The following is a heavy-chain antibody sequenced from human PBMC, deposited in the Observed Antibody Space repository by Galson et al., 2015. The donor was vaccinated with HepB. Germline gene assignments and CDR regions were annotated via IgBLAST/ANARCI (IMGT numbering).Heavy chain of an antibody. J-gene: IGHJ3*02. CDR1: GGSISSYY. D-gene: IGHD3-22*01. CDR2: IYYSGST. V-gene: IGHV4-59*12. CDR3: ARGGAYYYDSSGPGDAFDI. Sequence: QVQLQESGPGLVKPSETLSLTCTVSGGSISSYYWSWIRQPPGKGLEWIGYIYYSGSTNYNPSLKSRVTISVDTSKNQFSLKLSSVTAADTAVYYCARGGAYYYDSSGPGDAFDIWGQGTMVTVSS.